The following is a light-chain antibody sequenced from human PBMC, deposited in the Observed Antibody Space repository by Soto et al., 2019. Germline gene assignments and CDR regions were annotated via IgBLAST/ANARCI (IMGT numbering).Light chain of an antibody. Sequence: EIVMTQSPATLSLSPGERAALSCRASQSINSELAWYQQKPGQPPRLLIYGASTRATGVPARFTGSESGSVFTLTISGLQSEDFAVYYCQQGHNWPLTFGQGTRLEI. V-gene: IGKV3-15*01. CDR1: QSINSE. J-gene: IGKJ2*01. CDR2: GAS. CDR3: QQGHNWPLT.